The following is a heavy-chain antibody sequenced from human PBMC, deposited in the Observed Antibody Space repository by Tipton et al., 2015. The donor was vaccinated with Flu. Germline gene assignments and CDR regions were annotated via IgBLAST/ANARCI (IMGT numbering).Heavy chain of an antibody. Sequence: SLRLSCAASGFTLSNVWMYWVRQAPGKGLEWVGRVKSNAGGGTIDHAAPVKGSFTISRDDSKNTLYLQMKSLTTDYTGIYYCTALGRDFWGRGALVTVS. CDR1: GFTLSNVW. CDR3: TALGRDF. V-gene: IGHV3-15*01. CDR2: VKSNAGGGTI. D-gene: IGHD7-27*01. J-gene: IGHJ4*02.